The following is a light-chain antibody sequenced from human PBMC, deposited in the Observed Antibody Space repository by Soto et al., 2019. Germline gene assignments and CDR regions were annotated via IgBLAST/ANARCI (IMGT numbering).Light chain of an antibody. J-gene: IGKJ4*01. Sequence: DIQMTQSPSFLSASVGDSVTLTCRASQSISSYVNWYQQKPGRAPKILIYAASSLQSGVPSRFSGSGSGTDFTLTISSLQPEDFATYYCQQANSFPLTFGGGTKVEIK. CDR2: AAS. CDR1: QSISSY. V-gene: IGKV1-39*01. CDR3: QQANSFPLT.